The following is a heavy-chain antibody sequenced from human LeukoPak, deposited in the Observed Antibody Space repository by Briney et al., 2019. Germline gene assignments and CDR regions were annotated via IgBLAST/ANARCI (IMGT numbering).Heavy chain of an antibody. Sequence: GGSLRLSCEASGFTFSTYNMNWVRQAPGKGLEWVSSISSSSSYITYADSVKGRFTISRDNAKNSLYLQMHSLRAEDTAVYYCARDSQAVGTDFDYWGQGTPVTVSS. CDR2: ISSSSSYI. D-gene: IGHD6-13*01. J-gene: IGHJ4*02. V-gene: IGHV3-21*01. CDR3: ARDSQAVGTDFDY. CDR1: GFTFSTYN.